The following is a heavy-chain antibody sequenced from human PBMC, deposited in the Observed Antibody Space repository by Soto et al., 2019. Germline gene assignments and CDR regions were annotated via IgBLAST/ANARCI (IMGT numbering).Heavy chain of an antibody. J-gene: IGHJ4*02. V-gene: IGHV3-74*01. CDR1: GFIFKMYW. CDR2: IYNDGTYS. Sequence: GGSLRLSCAASGFIFKMYWMHWVRQSPGKGLVWISRIYNDGTYSDYADSVRGRFTISRDNVNDTLYLQMNNLSAEDSGLYYCTRGPPPSSTGTGAYWGQGTQVDVSS. CDR3: TRGPPPSSTGTGAY. D-gene: IGHD3-10*01.